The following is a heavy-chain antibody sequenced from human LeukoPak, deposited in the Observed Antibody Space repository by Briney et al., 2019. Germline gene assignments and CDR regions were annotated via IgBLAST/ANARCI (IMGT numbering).Heavy chain of an antibody. CDR3: ARDRDYGDYVAAFDI. CDR2: INHSGST. D-gene: IGHD4-17*01. J-gene: IGHJ3*02. CDR1: GGSISSYY. Sequence: SETLSLTCTVSGGSISSYYWSWIRQPPGKGLEWIGEINHSGSTNYNPSLKSRVTMSVDTSKNQFSLKLSSVTAADTAVYYCARDRDYGDYVAAFDIWGQGTMVTVSS. V-gene: IGHV4-34*01.